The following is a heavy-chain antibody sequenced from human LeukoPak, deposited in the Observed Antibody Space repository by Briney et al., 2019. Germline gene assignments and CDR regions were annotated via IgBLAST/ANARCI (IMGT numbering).Heavy chain of an antibody. J-gene: IGHJ4*02. Sequence: ASVKVSCKASGYTFTDYYIHWVRQAPGQGLEWMGWINPNNGGTNYAQKFQGRVTMTRDTSISTAYMELSSLRSDDTAVYYCARRPYSSSWYYFDYWGQGTLVTVSS. CDR1: GYTFTDYY. CDR3: ARRPYSSSWYYFDY. CDR2: INPNNGGT. D-gene: IGHD6-13*01. V-gene: IGHV1-2*02.